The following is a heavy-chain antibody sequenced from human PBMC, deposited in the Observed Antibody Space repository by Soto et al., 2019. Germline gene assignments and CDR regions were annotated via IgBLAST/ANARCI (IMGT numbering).Heavy chain of an antibody. CDR3: ARVQINCTNGVCPYYYYGMDV. CDR2: IYHSGST. CDR1: GGSISSSNW. D-gene: IGHD2-8*01. Sequence: SETLSLTCAVSGGSISSSNWWSWVRQPPGKGLEWIGEIYHSGSTNYNPSLKSRVTISVDKSKNQFSLKLSSVTAADMAVYYCARVQINCTNGVCPYYYYGMDVWGQGATVTVSS. V-gene: IGHV4-4*02. J-gene: IGHJ6*02.